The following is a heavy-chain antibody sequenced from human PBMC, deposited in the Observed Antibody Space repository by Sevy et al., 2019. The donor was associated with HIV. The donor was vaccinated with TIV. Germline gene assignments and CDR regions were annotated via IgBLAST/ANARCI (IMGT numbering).Heavy chain of an antibody. V-gene: IGHV1-18*01. Sequence: ASVKVSCKASGYTFNNFGISWVRQAPGQGLEWMGWINPHNGNTKYAQKLQDRVTMTTDTSTSTAYMELRSVRSDDTAVYYCAREGTLITMLLWGQGTLVTVSS. J-gene: IGHJ4*02. CDR2: INPHNGNT. D-gene: IGHD3-10*02. CDR3: AREGTLITMLL. CDR1: GYTFNNFG.